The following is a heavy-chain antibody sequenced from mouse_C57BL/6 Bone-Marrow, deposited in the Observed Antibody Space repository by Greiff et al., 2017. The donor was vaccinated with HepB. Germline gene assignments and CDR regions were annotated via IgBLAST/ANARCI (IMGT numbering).Heavy chain of an antibody. CDR1: GFTFSSYA. V-gene: IGHV5-4*01. J-gene: IGHJ2*01. Sequence: VESGGGLVKPGGSLKLSCAASGFTFSSYAMSWVRQTPEKRLEWVATISDGGSYTYYPDNVKGRFTISRDNAKNNLYLQMSHLKSEDTAMYYCARDYDYDGGLDYWGQGTTLTVSS. D-gene: IGHD2-4*01. CDR2: ISDGGSYT. CDR3: ARDYDYDGGLDY.